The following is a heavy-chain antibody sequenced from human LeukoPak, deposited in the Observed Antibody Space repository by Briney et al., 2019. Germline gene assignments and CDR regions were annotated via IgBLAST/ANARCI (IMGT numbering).Heavy chain of an antibody. Sequence: PSETLSLTCTVSGGSISSGDYYWSWIRQPPGKGLEWIGYIYYSGSTYYNPSHKSRATISVDTSKNQFSLKLNSVTAADTAVYYCARLEAHNNYAFDYWGQGTLVTVSS. CDR2: IYYSGST. J-gene: IGHJ4*02. CDR1: GGSISSGDYY. D-gene: IGHD5-24*01. CDR3: ARLEAHNNYAFDY. V-gene: IGHV4-30-4*08.